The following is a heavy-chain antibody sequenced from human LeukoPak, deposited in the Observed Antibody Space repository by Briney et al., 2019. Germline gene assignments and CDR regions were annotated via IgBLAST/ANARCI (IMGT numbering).Heavy chain of an antibody. D-gene: IGHD6-13*01. Sequence: SVKVSCKASGFTFTSSAMQWVRQARGQRLEWIGWIVVGSGNTNYAQKFQERVTITRDMSTSTAYMELSSLRSEDTAVYYCAAGHSSWYLGFDYWGQGTLVTVSS. J-gene: IGHJ4*02. V-gene: IGHV1-58*02. CDR2: IVVGSGNT. CDR3: AAGHSSWYLGFDY. CDR1: GFTFTSSA.